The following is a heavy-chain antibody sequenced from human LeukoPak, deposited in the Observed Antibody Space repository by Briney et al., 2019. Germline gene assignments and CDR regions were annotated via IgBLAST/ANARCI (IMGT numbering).Heavy chain of an antibody. D-gene: IGHD4-17*01. CDR3: AREIPLRGDYDY. V-gene: IGHV1-3*01. CDR2: INAGNGNT. J-gene: IGHJ4*02. Sequence: ASVKVSCKASGYTFTSYAMHWVRQAPGQRLEWMGWINAGNGNTKYSQKFQGRVTITRDTSASTAYMELSSLRSEDTAVYYCAREIPLRGDYDYWGQGTLVTVSS. CDR1: GYTFTSYA.